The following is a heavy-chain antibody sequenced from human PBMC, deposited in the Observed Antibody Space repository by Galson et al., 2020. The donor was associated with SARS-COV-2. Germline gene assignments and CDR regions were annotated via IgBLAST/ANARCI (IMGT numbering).Heavy chain of an antibody. CDR1: GFTLSTSA. D-gene: IGHD2-21*02. V-gene: IGHV3-23*01. Sequence: GGSLRLSCVASGFTLSTSAMGWVRQAPGKGLEWVSAIAGNGGGTYYADSVKGRFTISTDNSQNTLYLQMKNVRTDDTAVYYCTKGARLTDDWGQGTLVTVSS. CDR2: IAGNGGGT. CDR3: TKGARLTDD. J-gene: IGHJ4*02.